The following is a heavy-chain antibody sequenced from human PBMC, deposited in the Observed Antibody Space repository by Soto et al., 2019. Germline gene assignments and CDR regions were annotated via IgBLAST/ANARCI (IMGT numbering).Heavy chain of an antibody. CDR3: AKQLRYFDWLYAFDI. CDR2: ISYDGSNK. CDR1: GFTFSSYG. J-gene: IGHJ3*02. Sequence: GGSLRLSCAASGFTFSSYGMHWVRQAPGKGLEWVAVISYDGSNKYYADSVKGRFTISRDNSKNTLYLQMNSLRAEDTAVYYCAKQLRYFDWLYAFDIWGQGTMVTVSS. V-gene: IGHV3-30*18. D-gene: IGHD3-9*01.